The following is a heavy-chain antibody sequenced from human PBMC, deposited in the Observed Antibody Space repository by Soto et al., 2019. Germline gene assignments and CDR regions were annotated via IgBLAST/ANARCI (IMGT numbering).Heavy chain of an antibody. CDR1: GGSFSGYY. J-gene: IGHJ4*02. Sequence: PSETLPLTCTVYGGSFSGYYWTWIRQSPEKGLEWIGEVNHSGTTYYNPSLKTRVTISVHTPKNQFSLKMSSVTAADTAVYYCARGIGYCSSINCYSSRRLRFDSWGQGTLVTVSS. CDR2: VNHSGTT. CDR3: ARGIGYCSSINCYSSRRLRFDS. V-gene: IGHV4-34*01. D-gene: IGHD2-2*01.